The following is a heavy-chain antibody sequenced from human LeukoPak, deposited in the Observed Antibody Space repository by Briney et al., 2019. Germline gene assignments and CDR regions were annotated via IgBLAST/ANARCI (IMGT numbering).Heavy chain of an antibody. CDR2: ISGSGGST. Sequence: GGSLRLSCAVSGFTFSDYAMSWVRQAPGKGLEWVSAISGSGGSTYYADSVKGRFTISRDNSKNTLYLQMNSLRAEDTAVYYCAKASAMIVVVSKHFDYWGQGTLVTVSS. CDR3: AKASAMIVVVSKHFDY. D-gene: IGHD3-22*01. CDR1: GFTFSDYA. J-gene: IGHJ4*02. V-gene: IGHV3-23*01.